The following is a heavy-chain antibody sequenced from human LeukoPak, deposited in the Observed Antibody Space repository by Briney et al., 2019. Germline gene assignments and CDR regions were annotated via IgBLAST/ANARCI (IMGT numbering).Heavy chain of an antibody. D-gene: IGHD4-11*01. Sequence: PGGSLRLSCAASGFTFSSSWMYWVRQAPGKGLVWVSRINSDESITTYADSVKGRFTISRDNAKNTLYLQMNSLRAEDTAVYYCARGLVPGFLDYWGLGTPVTVSS. CDR1: GFTFSSSW. V-gene: IGHV3-74*01. CDR3: ARGLVPGFLDY. J-gene: IGHJ4*02. CDR2: INSDESIT.